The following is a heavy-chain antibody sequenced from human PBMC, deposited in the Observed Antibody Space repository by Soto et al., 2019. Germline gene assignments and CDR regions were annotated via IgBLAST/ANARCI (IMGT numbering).Heavy chain of an antibody. D-gene: IGHD1-26*01. Sequence: GGSLRLSCAASGFTFSSYAMHWVRQAPGKGLEWVAVISYDGSNKYYADSVKGRFTISRDNSKNTLYLQMNSLRAEDTAGYYCARDGLSGYSGSYLDDWGQGTLVTVSS. V-gene: IGHV3-30*04. CDR2: ISYDGSNK. CDR1: GFTFSSYA. CDR3: ARDGLSGYSGSYLDD. J-gene: IGHJ4*02.